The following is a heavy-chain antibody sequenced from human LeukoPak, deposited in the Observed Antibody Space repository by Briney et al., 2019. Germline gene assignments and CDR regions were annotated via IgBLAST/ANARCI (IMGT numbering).Heavy chain of an antibody. CDR3: AREGKRRYFDWFGYYYMDV. Sequence: GASVKVSCKASGYTFTSYAMNWVRQAPGQGLEWMGWINTNTGNPTYAQGFTGRFVFSLDTSVSTAYLQISSLKAEDTAVYYCAREGKRRYFDWFGYYYMDVWGKGTTVTVSS. CDR2: INTNTGNP. CDR1: GYTFTSYA. J-gene: IGHJ6*03. D-gene: IGHD3-9*01. V-gene: IGHV7-4-1*02.